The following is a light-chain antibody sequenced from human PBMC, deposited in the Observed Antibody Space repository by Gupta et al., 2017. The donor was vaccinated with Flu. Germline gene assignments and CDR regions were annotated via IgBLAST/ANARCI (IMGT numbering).Light chain of an antibody. CDR1: QSVRNN. CDR3: QQDDNWPRT. J-gene: IGKJ1*01. CDR2: GAS. V-gene: IGKV3-15*01. Sequence: DIDMTQSPATLSVSPGEGATLSCTASQSVRNNLAWYQQKPGQAPRVLIYGASSRATGIPARFRGSGSGTEFTLTISSLQSEDVAVYYCQQDDNWPRTFGQGTKVEIK.